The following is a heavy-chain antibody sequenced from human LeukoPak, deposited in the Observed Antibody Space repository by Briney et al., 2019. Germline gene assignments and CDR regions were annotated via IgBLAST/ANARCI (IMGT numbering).Heavy chain of an antibody. CDR1: GGSISSGDYY. V-gene: IGHV4-30-4*01. CDR3: AASYSYGYQWYFDL. D-gene: IGHD5-18*01. Sequence: PSQTLSLTCTVSGGSISSGDYYWSWIRQPPGKGLEWIGYIYYSGSTYYNPSLKSRVTISVDTSKNQFSLKLSSVTAADTAVYYCAASYSYGYQWYFDLWGRGTLVTVSS. J-gene: IGHJ2*01. CDR2: IYYSGST.